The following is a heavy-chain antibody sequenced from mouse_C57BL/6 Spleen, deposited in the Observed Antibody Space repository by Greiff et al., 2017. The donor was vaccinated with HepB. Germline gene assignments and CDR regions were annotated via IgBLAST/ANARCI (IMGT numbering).Heavy chain of an antibody. D-gene: IGHD1-1*01. V-gene: IGHV1-39*01. CDR3: ARGVTAVVATGGDV. J-gene: IGHJ1*03. Sequence: EVQLQQSGPELVKPGASVKISCKASGYSFTDYNMNWVKQSNGKSLEWIGVINPNYGTTSYNQKFKGKATLTVDQSSSTAYVQRNSLTSEDSAGYYCARGVTAVVATGGDVWGTGTTVTVAS. CDR2: INPNYGTT. CDR1: GYSFTDYN.